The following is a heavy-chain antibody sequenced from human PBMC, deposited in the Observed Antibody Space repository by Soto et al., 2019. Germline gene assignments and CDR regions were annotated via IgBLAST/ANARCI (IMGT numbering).Heavy chain of an antibody. Sequence: QIQLQESGPGLVKPSETLSLTCSVSGDSIRSVGYYWTWIRQPPGKGLEWLGDVYGVGTSRYNASLRSRLYIPAEPSNNAISLTLTSVTATDTAVYFCGRGVSSGWNPTRVDPWGHG. D-gene: IGHD6-25*01. V-gene: IGHV4-30-4*08. J-gene: IGHJ5*02. CDR2: VYGVGTS. CDR3: GRGVSSGWNPTRVDP. CDR1: GDSIRSVGYY.